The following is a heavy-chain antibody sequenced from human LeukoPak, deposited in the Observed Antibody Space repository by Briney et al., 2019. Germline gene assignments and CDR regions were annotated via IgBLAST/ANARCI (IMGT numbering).Heavy chain of an antibody. CDR2: TYYRSKWYN. CDR1: GDSVSSNSAA. CDR3: ARVGYSSVWTPFAMDV. Sequence: SQTLSLTCAFSGDSVSSNSAAWNWIRQSPSRGLEWLGRTYYRSKWYNDYAVSVKSRITINPDTSKNQFYLQLNSVTPEDTAVYYCARVGYSSVWTPFAMDVWGQGTTVTVSS. J-gene: IGHJ6*02. D-gene: IGHD6-19*01. V-gene: IGHV6-1*01.